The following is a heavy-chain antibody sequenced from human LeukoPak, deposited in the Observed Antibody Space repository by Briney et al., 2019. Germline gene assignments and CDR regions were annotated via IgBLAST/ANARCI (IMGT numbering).Heavy chain of an antibody. CDR1: GGSISSYY. Sequence: PSETLSLTCTVSGGSISSYYWSWIRRPPGKGLEWIGYIYYSGSTNYNPSLKSRVTISVDTSKNQFSLTLSSVTAADTAVFYCXXXXXVTRLGELSLGGFYFDYWGQGTLVTVSS. CDR2: IYYSGST. CDR3: XXXXXVTRLGELSLGGFYFDY. D-gene: IGHD3-16*02. V-gene: IGHV4-59*01. J-gene: IGHJ4*02.